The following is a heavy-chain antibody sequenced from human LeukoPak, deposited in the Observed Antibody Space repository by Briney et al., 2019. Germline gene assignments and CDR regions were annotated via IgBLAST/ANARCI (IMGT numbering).Heavy chain of an antibody. D-gene: IGHD1-1*01. V-gene: IGHV3-23*01. J-gene: IGHJ4*02. Sequence: GGSLRLSCAASGFTFSSYAMSWVRQAPGKGLEWVSAISASGGGKYYADSVKGRFTISRDNSKNTLYLQMNSLRAEDTAVYYCAKRLERYNWNGDYFDYWGQGTLVTVSS. CDR1: GFTFSSYA. CDR2: ISASGGGK. CDR3: AKRLERYNWNGDYFDY.